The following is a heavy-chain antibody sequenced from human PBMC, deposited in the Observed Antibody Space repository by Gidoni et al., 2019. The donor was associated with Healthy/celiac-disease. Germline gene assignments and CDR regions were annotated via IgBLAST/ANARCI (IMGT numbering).Heavy chain of an antibody. V-gene: IGHV3-23*01. CDR3: AKGNYDFWSGYSPNYYYYYGMDV. Sequence: EVKLLESGGGLLQPGGSLRLSCAASGFTFSIYAMSWVRQAPGKGLGWVSAIVGSGGRTYEADSVKGRFTISRENSKNTLYLQMNSLRAEDTAVYYCAKGNYDFWSGYSPNYYYYYGMDVWGQGTTVTVSS. CDR2: IVGSGGRT. CDR1: GFTFSIYA. D-gene: IGHD3-3*01. J-gene: IGHJ6*02.